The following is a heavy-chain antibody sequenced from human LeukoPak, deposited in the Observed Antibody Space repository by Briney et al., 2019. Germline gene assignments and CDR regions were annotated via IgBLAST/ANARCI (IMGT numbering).Heavy chain of an antibody. D-gene: IGHD5-18*01. J-gene: IGHJ4*02. CDR3: ARARGGDTAMPFLDY. V-gene: IGHV4-39*07. Sequence: SETLSLTCTVSGGSISSSSYYWGWIRQPPGKGLEWIGEINHSGSTNYNPSLKSRVTISVDKSKNQFSLKLSSVTAADTAVYYCARARGGDTAMPFLDYWGQGTLVTVSS. CDR2: INHSGST. CDR1: GGSISSSSYY.